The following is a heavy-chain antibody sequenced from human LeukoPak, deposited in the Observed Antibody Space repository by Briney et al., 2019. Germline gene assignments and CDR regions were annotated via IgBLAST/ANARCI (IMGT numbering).Heavy chain of an antibody. CDR3: ARGPIAMLRLHGSGSYYNV. Sequence: PSQTLSLTCTVSGGSISSGGYYWSWIRQPPGKGLEWIGYIYHSGSTNYNPSLKSRVTISVDTSKNQFSLKLSSVTAADTAVYYCARGPIAMLRLHGSGSYYNVWGQGTLVTVSS. D-gene: IGHD3-10*01. CDR1: GGSISSGGYY. V-gene: IGHV4-30-2*01. J-gene: IGHJ4*02. CDR2: IYHSGST.